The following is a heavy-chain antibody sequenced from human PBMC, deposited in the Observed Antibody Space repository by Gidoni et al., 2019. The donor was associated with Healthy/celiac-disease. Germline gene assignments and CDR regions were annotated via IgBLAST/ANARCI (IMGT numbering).Heavy chain of an antibody. Sequence: QVQLQQWGSGLLKPSETLSLTCAVYGGSFSGYYWSWIRQPPGKGLEWIGEINHSGSTNYNPALKSRVTISVDTSKNQFSLKLSSVTAADTAVYYCARGVVPAAYPYYYYRDVWGKGTTVTVSS. V-gene: IGHV4-34*01. CDR3: ARGVVPAAYPYYYYRDV. J-gene: IGHJ6*03. D-gene: IGHD2-2*01. CDR2: INHSGST. CDR1: GGSFSGYY.